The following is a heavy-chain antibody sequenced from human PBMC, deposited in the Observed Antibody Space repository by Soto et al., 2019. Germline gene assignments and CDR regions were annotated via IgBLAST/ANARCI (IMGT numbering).Heavy chain of an antibody. CDR3: ARDSVVRGVSRYYYGMDV. CDR1: CGSFSDYY. Sequence: SETLSLTCAVYCGSFSDYYWSWIRQPPGKGLEWIGEINHSGRTNYNPPLKSRVTISVDTSKNQVSLKLTSVTAADTAVYFCARDSVVRGVSRYYYGMDVWGQGTTVT. V-gene: IGHV4-34*01. J-gene: IGHJ6*02. D-gene: IGHD3-10*01. CDR2: INHSGRT.